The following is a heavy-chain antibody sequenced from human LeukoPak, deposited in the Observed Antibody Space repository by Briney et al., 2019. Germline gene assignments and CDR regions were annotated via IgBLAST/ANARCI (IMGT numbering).Heavy chain of an antibody. D-gene: IGHD2-2*01. Sequence: GGSLRLSCAASGFTFSSNGMHWVRQAPGKGLEWVAFISYDGSTKYYADPVRGRFTISRDNSKNTLYLQMNSLRAEDTTVYYCAKDLSTKWSLDYWGQGTLVTVSS. CDR2: ISYDGSTK. CDR1: GFTFSSNG. CDR3: AKDLSTKWSLDY. J-gene: IGHJ4*02. V-gene: IGHV3-30*18.